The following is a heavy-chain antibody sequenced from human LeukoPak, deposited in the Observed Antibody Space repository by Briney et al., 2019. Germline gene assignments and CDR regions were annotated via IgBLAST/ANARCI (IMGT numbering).Heavy chain of an antibody. Sequence: GGSLRLSCTGSGFTVSSSYMSWVRRAPGKGLEWVSLIYSEGTTYYADSVKGRFTISRDNSKNTLYLQMNSLRAEDTAVYYCAKPYYYDSSGYYYPFDYWGQGTLVTVSS. V-gene: IGHV3-66*02. CDR1: GFTVSSSY. D-gene: IGHD3-22*01. CDR2: IYSEGTT. J-gene: IGHJ4*02. CDR3: AKPYYYDSSGYYYPFDY.